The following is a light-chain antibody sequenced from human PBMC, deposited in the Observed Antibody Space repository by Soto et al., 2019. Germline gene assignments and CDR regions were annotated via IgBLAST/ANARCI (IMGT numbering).Light chain of an antibody. CDR1: QSINSN. V-gene: IGKV3-15*01. CDR3: QQYNNWPPEVT. Sequence: EIVLTQSPGTLSLSPGERATLSCRASQSINSNLAWYQQKPGQAPRLLINGASTRATGIPARFSGSGSGTEFTLTISSLQSEDFAIYYCQQYNNWPPEVTFGQGTRLENK. J-gene: IGKJ5*01. CDR2: GAS.